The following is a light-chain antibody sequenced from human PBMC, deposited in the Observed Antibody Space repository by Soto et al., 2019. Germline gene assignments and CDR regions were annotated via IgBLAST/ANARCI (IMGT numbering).Light chain of an antibody. CDR3: QQYGGSPWT. J-gene: IGKJ1*01. CDR2: GAY. Sequence: ENVVTHSLGTLSLSPGERATLSCRASQSIPNSYVAWYQQRPGQAPRLLLYGAYNRATGIPDRFSGSGSGTDFTLTISRLEPEDFAMYYCQQYGGSPWTSCQGTMA. CDR1: QSIPNSY. V-gene: IGKV3-20*01.